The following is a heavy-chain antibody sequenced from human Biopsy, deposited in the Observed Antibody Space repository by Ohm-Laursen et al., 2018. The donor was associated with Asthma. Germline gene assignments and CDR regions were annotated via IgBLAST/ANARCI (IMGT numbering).Heavy chain of an antibody. Sequence: ASVKVSCKTSGYTFNSTGITWVRQAPGQGLEWMGWISVYNGNTKVAQKLQERVTMITDTSTSTAYMELRSLRSDDTAVYFCARAVDYSHYYGIDVWGQGTTVTVS. CDR1: GYTFNSTG. D-gene: IGHD3-10*01. CDR3: ARAVDYSHYYGIDV. J-gene: IGHJ6*02. V-gene: IGHV1-18*01. CDR2: ISVYNGNT.